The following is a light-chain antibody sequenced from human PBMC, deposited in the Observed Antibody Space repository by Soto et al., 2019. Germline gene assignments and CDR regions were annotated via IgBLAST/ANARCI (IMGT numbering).Light chain of an antibody. V-gene: IGLV2-14*01. Sequence: QSALTQPASVSGSPGQSITISCTGTSSDVGAHNSVAWYQHNPGKAPKLMIYDVSNRPSGVSSRFSGSKSANTASLSISGLQADDEADYYCSSYTTSSTLVFGTGTKVTVL. CDR3: SSYTTSSTLV. J-gene: IGLJ1*01. CDR2: DVS. CDR1: SSDVGAHNS.